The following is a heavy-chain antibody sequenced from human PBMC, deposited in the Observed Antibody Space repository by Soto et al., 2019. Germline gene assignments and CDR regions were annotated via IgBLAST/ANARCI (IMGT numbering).Heavy chain of an antibody. J-gene: IGHJ5*02. V-gene: IGHV1-2*02. D-gene: IGHD6-19*01. CDR1: GYTFTDYY. CDR2: INPNNGVT. CDR3: ARGALTVANWFDP. Sequence: ASVKVSCKASGYTFTDYYVNWVRRAPGQGLEWMGWINPNNGVTNYAQRFQGRVTMTRDTSIGTVYMDLTRLRSDDTAVYYCARGALTVANWFDPWGQGTHVTVYS.